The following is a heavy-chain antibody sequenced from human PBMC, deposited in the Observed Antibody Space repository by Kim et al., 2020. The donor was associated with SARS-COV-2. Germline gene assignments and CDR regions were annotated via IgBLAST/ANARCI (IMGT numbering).Heavy chain of an antibody. D-gene: IGHD2-2*02. V-gene: IGHV3-64D*06. J-gene: IGHJ3*02. CDR3: VKVGLDCSSTSCYNAFDI. CDR1: GFTFSSYA. Sequence: GGSLRLSCSASGFTFSSYAMHWVRQAPGKGLEYVSAISSNGGSTYYADSVKGRFTISRDNSKNTLYLQMSSLRAEDTAVYYYVKVGLDCSSTSCYNAFDIWGQGTMVTVSS. CDR2: ISSNGGST.